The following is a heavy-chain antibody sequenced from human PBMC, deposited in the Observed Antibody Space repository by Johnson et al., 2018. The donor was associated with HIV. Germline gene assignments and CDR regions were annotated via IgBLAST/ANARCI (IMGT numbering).Heavy chain of an antibody. CDR2: ISYDGSNK. CDR1: GFTFSSYA. Sequence: QVQLVESGGGLVQPGRSLRLSCAASGFTFSSYAMHWVRQAPGKGLEWVAVISYDGSNKYYADSVKGRFTISRDNSKNTLYLQMNSLRAEDTAVYYCARTPDTGDGFDIWGQGTMVTVSS. CDR3: ARTPDTGDGFDI. V-gene: IGHV3-30-3*01. J-gene: IGHJ3*02. D-gene: IGHD3-10*01.